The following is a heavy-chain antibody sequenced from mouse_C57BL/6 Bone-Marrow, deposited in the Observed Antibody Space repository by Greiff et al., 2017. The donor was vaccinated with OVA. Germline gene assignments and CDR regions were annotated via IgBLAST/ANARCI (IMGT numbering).Heavy chain of an antibody. CDR3: ASLYYYYGSSYAMDY. Sequence: VVESGGGLVQPGGSLSLSCAASGFTFTDYYMSWVRQPPGKALEWLGFIRNKANGYTTEYSASVQGRFTISRDNSQSILYLQMNALRAEDSATYYCASLYYYYGSSYAMDYWGQGTSVTVSS. J-gene: IGHJ4*01. CDR2: IRNKANGYTT. V-gene: IGHV7-3*01. D-gene: IGHD1-1*01. CDR1: GFTFTDYY.